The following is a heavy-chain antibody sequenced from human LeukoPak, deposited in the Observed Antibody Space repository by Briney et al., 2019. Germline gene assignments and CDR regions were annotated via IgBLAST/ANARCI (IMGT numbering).Heavy chain of an antibody. CDR2: ISSSSSYI. V-gene: IGHV3-21*01. J-gene: IGHJ4*02. CDR3: AKVYDSSGSVDY. D-gene: IGHD3-22*01. CDR1: GFTFSSYS. Sequence: GGSLRLSCAASGFTFSSYSMNWVRQAPGKGLEWVSSISSSSSYIHYADSVKGRFTISRDNAKNSLYLQMNSLRAEDTAVYYCAKVYDSSGSVDYWGQGTLVTVSS.